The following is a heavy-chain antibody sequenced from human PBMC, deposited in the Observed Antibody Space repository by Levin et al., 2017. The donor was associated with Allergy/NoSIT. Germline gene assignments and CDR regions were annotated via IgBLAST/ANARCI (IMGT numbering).Heavy chain of an antibody. CDR2: IKEDASEK. V-gene: IGHV3-7*01. J-gene: IGHJ4*02. CDR1: GVTFSIYW. Sequence: GESLKISCAASGVTFSIYWMTWVRQAPGKGLEWVANIKEDASEKYYVESVKGRFTIFRDNAKNSLYLQMNSLRAEDTAVYYCARQRRAYFDYWGQGTLVTVSS. CDR3: ARQRRAYFDY.